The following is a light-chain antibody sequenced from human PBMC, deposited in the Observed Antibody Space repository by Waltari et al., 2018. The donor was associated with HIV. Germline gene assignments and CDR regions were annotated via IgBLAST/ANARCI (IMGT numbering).Light chain of an antibody. J-gene: IGLJ1*01. Sequence: SSELTQDPTVSVSLGQTVKITCQGDSLRTYYASWYQQKPGQAPRLVLYGKNKRPSGISDRFSGSSSGNTASLTITGAQAEDEADFYCNSRDSSGNLYLFGPGTKVTVL. CDR2: GKN. V-gene: IGLV3-19*01. CDR3: NSRDSSGNLYL. CDR1: SLRTYY.